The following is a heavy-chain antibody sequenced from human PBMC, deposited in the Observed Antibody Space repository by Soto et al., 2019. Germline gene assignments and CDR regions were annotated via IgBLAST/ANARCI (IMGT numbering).Heavy chain of an antibody. CDR1: GGTFSSYA. CDR2: IIPIFGTA. Sequence: SVKVSCKASGGTFSSYAISWVRQAPGQGLEWMGGIIPIFGTANYTQKFQGRVTITADESTSTAYMELSSLRSEDTAVYYCARGYYYDSSGYYYSAFDIWGQGTMVTVSS. V-gene: IGHV1-69*13. CDR3: ARGYYYDSSGYYYSAFDI. J-gene: IGHJ3*02. D-gene: IGHD3-22*01.